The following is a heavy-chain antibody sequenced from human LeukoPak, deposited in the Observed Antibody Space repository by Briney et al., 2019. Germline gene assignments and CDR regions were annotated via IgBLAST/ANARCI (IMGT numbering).Heavy chain of an antibody. CDR2: ISYDGSRK. CDR3: AKKLIGNVDYFDY. Sequence: GGSLRLSCAASGFIFSTYGMHWVRQAPGKGLEWVAYISYDGSRKNYADSVKGRFTISRDNSKNTLFLQMSSLKAEDTAVHYCAKKLIGNVDYFDYWGQGTLVTVSS. CDR1: GFIFSTYG. D-gene: IGHD3-22*01. V-gene: IGHV3-30*02. J-gene: IGHJ4*02.